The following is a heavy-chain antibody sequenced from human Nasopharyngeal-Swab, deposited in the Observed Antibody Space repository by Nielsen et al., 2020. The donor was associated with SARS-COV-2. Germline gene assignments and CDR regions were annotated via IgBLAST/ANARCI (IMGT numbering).Heavy chain of an antibody. V-gene: IGHV1-18*01. CDR3: ARIRAFDPRHYYDSSPDFDY. Sequence: ASVKVSCKDSGYTFTSYGISWVRQAPGQGLERLGWISAYNVNTNYAQKLQGRVTMTTDTSTSTAYMELRSLRSDDTAVYYCARIRAFDPRHYYDSSPDFDYWGQGTLVTVSS. CDR2: ISAYNVNT. CDR1: GYTFTSYG. D-gene: IGHD3-22*01. J-gene: IGHJ4*02.